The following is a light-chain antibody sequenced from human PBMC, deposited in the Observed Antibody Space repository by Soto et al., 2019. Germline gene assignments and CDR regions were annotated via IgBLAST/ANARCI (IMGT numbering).Light chain of an antibody. J-gene: IGKJ1*01. CDR2: TAS. Sequence: ETVLTQSPGTLSLSPGERATLSCRASQSVSGSYLAWYQQKPGHAPRLLIHTASSRATGIPDRFSGSGSGTDFTLTISRLEPEDFGVYFCQHHSSSPPSWTFGQGTKVEIK. V-gene: IGKV3-20*01. CDR3: QHHSSSPPSWT. CDR1: QSVSGSY.